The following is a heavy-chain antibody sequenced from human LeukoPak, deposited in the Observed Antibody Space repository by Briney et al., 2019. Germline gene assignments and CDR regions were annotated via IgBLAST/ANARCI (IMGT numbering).Heavy chain of an antibody. J-gene: IGHJ4*02. CDR3: VKGVSFYYFDY. Sequence: GGSLRLSRAASGFTFSSYGMHWVRQAPGKGLEWVAVIWYDGSNKYYADSVKGRFTISRDNSKNTLYLQMNSLRAEDTAVYYCVKGVSFYYFDYWGQGTLVTVSS. CDR2: IWYDGSNK. CDR1: GFTFSSYG. D-gene: IGHD6-13*01. V-gene: IGHV3-33*01.